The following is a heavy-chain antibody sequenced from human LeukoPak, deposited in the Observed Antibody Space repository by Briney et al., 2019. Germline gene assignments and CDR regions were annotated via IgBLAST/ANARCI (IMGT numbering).Heavy chain of an antibody. CDR3: AKAPRYYYDSSGYSFDY. CDR1: GFTFSSYA. Sequence: GGSLRLSCAASGFTFSSYAMSWVRQAPGKGLEWVSAISGSGGSTYYADPVKGRFTISRDNSKNTLYLQMNSLRAEDTAVYYCAKAPRYYYDSSGYSFDYWGQGTLVTVSS. CDR2: ISGSGGST. D-gene: IGHD3-22*01. J-gene: IGHJ4*02. V-gene: IGHV3-23*01.